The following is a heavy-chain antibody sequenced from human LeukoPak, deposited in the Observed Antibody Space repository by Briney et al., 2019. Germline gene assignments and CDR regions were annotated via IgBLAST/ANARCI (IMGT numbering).Heavy chain of an antibody. Sequence: SETLSLTCTVSGSSVSSSSYYWGWIRQPPGKGLEWIGTIYYGGSTYYNPSLKSRVTISVDTSKNQFSLKLSSVTAADTAVYYCVSIGWIQPSWGQGILVTVSS. CDR2: IYYGGST. D-gene: IGHD5-18*01. CDR1: GSSVSSSSYY. V-gene: IGHV4-39*01. CDR3: VSIGWIQPS. J-gene: IGHJ5*02.